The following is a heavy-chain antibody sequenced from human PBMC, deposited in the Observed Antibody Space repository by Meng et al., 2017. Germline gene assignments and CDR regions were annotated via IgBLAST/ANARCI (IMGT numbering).Heavy chain of an antibody. CDR3: ARGRVVNWFDP. J-gene: IGHJ5*02. Sequence: HAPRQDSGPGLVKPSRPLSLTSTVSGGSISSGGYYWSWIRQHPGKGLEWIGYIYYSGSTYYNPSLKSRVTISVDTSKNQFSLKLSSVTAADTAVYYCARGRVVNWFDPWGQGTLVTVSS. D-gene: IGHD2-15*01. CDR1: GGSISSGGYY. V-gene: IGHV4-31*03. CDR2: IYYSGST.